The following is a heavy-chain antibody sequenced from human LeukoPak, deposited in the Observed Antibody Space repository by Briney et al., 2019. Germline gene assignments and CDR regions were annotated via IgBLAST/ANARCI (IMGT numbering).Heavy chain of an antibody. V-gene: IGHV3-30*02. Sequence: GGSLRLSCAASGFTFSNFGMHWVRQAPGKGLEWVAFIQYDEADKFYADSVKGRFTISRDNSRNMLYLQMNRLRAEDTAVYYCAKEVQLLPFDYWGQGALVTVSS. CDR3: AKEVQLLPFDY. CDR2: IQYDEADK. CDR1: GFTFSNFG. D-gene: IGHD1-26*01. J-gene: IGHJ4*02.